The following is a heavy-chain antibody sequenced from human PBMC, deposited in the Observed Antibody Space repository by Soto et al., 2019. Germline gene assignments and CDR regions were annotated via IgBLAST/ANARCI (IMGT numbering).Heavy chain of an antibody. V-gene: IGHV4-59*01. D-gene: IGHD6-25*01. CDR3: ARIGGYHGPLDY. CDR2: TYHRGST. Sequence: SETLSLTCSVSGVSISSYFWSWIRQAPGRGLEWIGYTYHRGSTNYSPSLRSRVAISLDTSENQFSLKVNSVTAADTAVYYCARIGGYHGPLDYWGQGTPVTVSS. J-gene: IGHJ4*02. CDR1: GVSISSYF.